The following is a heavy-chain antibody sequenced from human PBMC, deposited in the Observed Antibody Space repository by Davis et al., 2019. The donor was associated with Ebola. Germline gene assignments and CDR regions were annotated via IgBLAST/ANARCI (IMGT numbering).Heavy chain of an antibody. CDR1: GFTFSSYA. V-gene: IGHV3-23*01. J-gene: IGHJ6*02. CDR2: ISGSGGST. D-gene: IGHD3-3*01. Sequence: GESLKISCAASGFTFSSYAMSWVRQAPGKGLEWVSAISGSGGSTYYADSVKGRFTISRDNSKNTLYLQMNSLRAEDTAVYYCAKDYDFWSGYHLGLGYYYGMDVWGQGTTVTVSS. CDR3: AKDYDFWSGYHLGLGYYYGMDV.